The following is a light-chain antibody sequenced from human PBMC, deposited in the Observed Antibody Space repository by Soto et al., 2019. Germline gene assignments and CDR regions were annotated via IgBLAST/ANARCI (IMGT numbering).Light chain of an antibody. Sequence: DIVLTQSPATLSLSPGERATLSCRASQSVSRYFAWYQHKPGQAPRLLIYDASKRATGIPARFSGSGSGTNFTLTISSLEPEDFAVYYCQQRSSWPLTFGGGTKVEIK. CDR3: QQRSSWPLT. V-gene: IGKV3-11*01. CDR1: QSVSRY. J-gene: IGKJ4*01. CDR2: DAS.